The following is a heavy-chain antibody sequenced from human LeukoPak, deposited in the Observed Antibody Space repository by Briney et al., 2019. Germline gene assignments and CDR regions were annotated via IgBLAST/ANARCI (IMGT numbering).Heavy chain of an antibody. V-gene: IGHV3-48*03. Sequence: GGSLRLSCAASGFTFSSYEMNWVRQAPGKGLEWVSYISSSGSTMYYADSVKGRFTISRDNAKNSLYLQMNSLRAEDTAVYYCARDDSGPQALDMWGQGTMVTVSS. CDR2: ISSSGSTM. CDR1: GFTFSSYE. D-gene: IGHD4/OR15-4a*01. CDR3: ARDDSGPQALDM. J-gene: IGHJ3*02.